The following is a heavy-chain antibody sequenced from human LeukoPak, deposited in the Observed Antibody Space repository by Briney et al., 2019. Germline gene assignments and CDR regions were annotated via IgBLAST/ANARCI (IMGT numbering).Heavy chain of an antibody. CDR1: GFTFSSYA. D-gene: IGHD1-26*01. Sequence: GGSLRLSCAASGFTFSSYAMSWVRQAPGKGLEWVSVIGGSGGSTYYADSVKGRFTISRDSSKNTLYLQMNSLRAEDTAVYYCAKRGAEVGTTIAPGDYWGQGSLVTVSS. CDR3: AKRGAEVGTTIAPGDY. CDR2: IGGSGGST. J-gene: IGHJ4*02. V-gene: IGHV3-23*01.